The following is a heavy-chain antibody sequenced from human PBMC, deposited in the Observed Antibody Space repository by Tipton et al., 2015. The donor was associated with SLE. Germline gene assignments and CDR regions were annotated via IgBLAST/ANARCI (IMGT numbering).Heavy chain of an antibody. CDR2: IWYDGSNK. V-gene: IGHV3-33*01. Sequence: SLRLSCAASGFTFSSYGMHWVRQAPGKGLEWVAVIWYDGSNKYYGDSVKGRFTISRDNAKNTLYLQMNSLRAEDAAVYYCARGTNTDYFDYWGQGTLVTVSS. J-gene: IGHJ4*02. CDR1: GFTFSSYG. CDR3: ARGTNTDYFDY. D-gene: IGHD2/OR15-2a*01.